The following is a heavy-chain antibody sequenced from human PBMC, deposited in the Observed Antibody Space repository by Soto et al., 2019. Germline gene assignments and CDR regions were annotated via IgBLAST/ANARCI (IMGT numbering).Heavy chain of an antibody. CDR2: IWYDGSNK. CDR3: ARSYSGYDSVGY. V-gene: IGHV3-33*01. CDR1: GFPFSSYG. Sequence: GGCLRLSCAASGFPFSSYGMHWVRQAPGKGLEWVAIIWYDGSNKYYAESVKGRFTISREDSKNTLYLQMNSLRAEDTAVYYCARSYSGYDSVGYWGQGTLVTVSS. D-gene: IGHD5-12*01. J-gene: IGHJ4*02.